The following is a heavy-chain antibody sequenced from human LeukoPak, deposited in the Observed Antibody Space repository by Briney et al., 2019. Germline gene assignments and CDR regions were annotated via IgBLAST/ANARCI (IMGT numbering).Heavy chain of an antibody. CDR2: INHSGST. CDR3: ARGDCSGGSCYSRWLDP. D-gene: IGHD2-15*01. Sequence: SETLSLTCAVYGGSFSGYYWSWIRQPPGKGLEWIGEINHSGSTNYNPSLKSRVTISVDTSKNQFSLKLSSVTAADTAVYYCARGDCSGGSCYSRWLDPWGQGTLVTVSS. V-gene: IGHV4-34*01. CDR1: GGSFSGYY. J-gene: IGHJ5*02.